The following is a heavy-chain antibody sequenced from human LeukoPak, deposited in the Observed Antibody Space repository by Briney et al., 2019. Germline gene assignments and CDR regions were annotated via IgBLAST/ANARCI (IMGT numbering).Heavy chain of an antibody. D-gene: IGHD1-26*01. CDR3: AKMYGGTYIGN. V-gene: IGHV3-66*01. J-gene: IGHJ4*02. CDR1: GFTVSSSY. Sequence: PGGSLRLSCAVSGFTVSSSYISWVRQAPGKGLEWVSAIYSGGNTYYSDSVKGRFTISRDNSKNTLYLQMNSLSPEDTAVYYCAKMYGGTYIGNWGQGTLVTLSA. CDR2: IYSGGNT.